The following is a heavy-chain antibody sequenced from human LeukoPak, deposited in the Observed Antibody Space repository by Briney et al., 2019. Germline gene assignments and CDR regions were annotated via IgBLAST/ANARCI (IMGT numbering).Heavy chain of an antibody. CDR2: ISAYNGNK. V-gene: IGHV1-18*01. D-gene: IGHD3-22*01. CDR3: ARDPFAREYYYDSSGRRGSFDI. Sequence: GASVTVSFTASGYTFTIYGISWVRQAPGQGLEWMGWISAYNGNKNYAQKLQGRVTMTTDTYKRTAYMELRSLRSDDTAVYYCARDPFAREYYYDSSGRRGSFDIWGQGTMVTVSS. J-gene: IGHJ3*02. CDR1: GYTFTIYG.